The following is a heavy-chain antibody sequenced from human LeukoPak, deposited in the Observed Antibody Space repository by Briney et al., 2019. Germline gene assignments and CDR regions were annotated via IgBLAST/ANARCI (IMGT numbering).Heavy chain of an antibody. Sequence: PSETLSLTCTVSSGSFSTYYWSWIRQPPGKGLEWIGYIYYSGSTNYNPSLQSRVTISVDTSKNQFSLRLSSVTAADTAVYYCARENSYYDSSGYYYGSGYFDYWGQGTLVSVSS. CDR1: SGSFSTYY. D-gene: IGHD3-22*01. CDR3: ARENSYYDSSGYYYGSGYFDY. J-gene: IGHJ4*02. V-gene: IGHV4-59*01. CDR2: IYYSGST.